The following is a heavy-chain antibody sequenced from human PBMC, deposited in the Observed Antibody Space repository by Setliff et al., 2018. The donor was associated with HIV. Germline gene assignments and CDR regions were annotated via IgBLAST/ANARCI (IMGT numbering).Heavy chain of an antibody. D-gene: IGHD3-3*01. CDR3: AKLLFFAFHT. CDR1: GFTFSSHV. V-gene: IGHV3-23*01. Sequence: GGSLRLSCATSGFTFSSHVMGWVRQAPGKGLEWVSVITQGGDSAYFADSVQGRFTISKDHSKNTLYLQMNSLRAEDTAMYYCAKLLFFAFHTWGQGTMVTVSS. J-gene: IGHJ3*02. CDR2: ITQGGDSA.